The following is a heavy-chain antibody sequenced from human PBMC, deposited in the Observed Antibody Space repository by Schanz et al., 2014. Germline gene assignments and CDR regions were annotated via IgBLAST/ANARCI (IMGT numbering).Heavy chain of an antibody. D-gene: IGHD6-19*01. J-gene: IGHJ4*02. CDR1: GFSFRKSA. V-gene: IGHV3-23*01. CDR2: ITRQGTT. Sequence: EVQLLESGGGLVQPGGSLRLSCAASGFSFRKSAMSWVRQAPGKGLEWVSGITRQGTTYYADFVKGRFSISRDLSSNTLYLQMNSLRADDSAIYYCAKDHPSSGWPAFDVWGQGTQVTVSS. CDR3: AKDHPSSGWPAFDV.